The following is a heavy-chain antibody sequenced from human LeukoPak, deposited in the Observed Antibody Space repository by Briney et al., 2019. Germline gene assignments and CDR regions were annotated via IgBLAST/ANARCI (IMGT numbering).Heavy chain of an antibody. Sequence: GRSLRLSCAASGFTVSSSYVSWVLQAPGKGPEWIPVSCSGGITYYADSVKGRFTFSRDNSKNTLYLQMNSLRVDDTAVYYCARDGPGRYSSSWHAGAFDIWGQGTMVTVSS. CDR3: ARDGPGRYSSSWHAGAFDI. D-gene: IGHD6-13*01. V-gene: IGHV3-53*01. CDR1: GFTVSSSY. CDR2: SCSGGIT. J-gene: IGHJ3*02.